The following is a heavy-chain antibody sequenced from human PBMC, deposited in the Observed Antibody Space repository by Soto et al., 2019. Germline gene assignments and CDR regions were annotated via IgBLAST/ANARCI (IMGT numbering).Heavy chain of an antibody. Sequence: PSETLSLTCTVSGGSISSYYWTWIRQPPGKGLEWIGYIYYSGSTNYNPSLKSRVAISVDTSKNQSSLQLNSVTPEDTAVYYCARVPLAGGGLELRDYYYYGMDVWGQGTTVTVSS. CDR3: ARVPLAGGGLELRDYYYYGMDV. CDR2: IYYSGST. V-gene: IGHV4-59*12. J-gene: IGHJ6*02. D-gene: IGHD1-7*01. CDR1: GGSISSYY.